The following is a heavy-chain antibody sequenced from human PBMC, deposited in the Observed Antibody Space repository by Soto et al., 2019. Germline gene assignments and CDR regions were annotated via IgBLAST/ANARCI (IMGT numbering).Heavy chain of an antibody. CDR1: GFSLSNARMG. Sequence: SGPTLVNPTETLTLTCTVSGFSLSNARMGVSWIRQPPGKALEWLAHIFSNDEKSYSTSLKSRLTISKDTSKSQVVLTMTNMDPVDTATYYCARIRRLSYYYYYGMDVWGQGTTVTVSS. J-gene: IGHJ6*02. CDR3: ARIRRLSYYYYYGMDV. CDR2: IFSNDEK. V-gene: IGHV2-26*01.